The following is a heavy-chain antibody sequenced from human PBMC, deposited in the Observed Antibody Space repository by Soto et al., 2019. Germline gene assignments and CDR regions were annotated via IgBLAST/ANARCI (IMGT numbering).Heavy chain of an antibody. Sequence: SETLSLTCTVSGGSISSYYWSWIRQPPGKGLEWIGYIYYSGSTNYNPSLKSRVTISVDTSKNQFSLKLSSVTAADTAVYYCARRNYYDSSGYYYAFDIWGQGTMVTV. J-gene: IGHJ3*02. CDR2: IYYSGST. V-gene: IGHV4-59*08. CDR3: ARRNYYDSSGYYYAFDI. CDR1: GGSISSYY. D-gene: IGHD3-22*01.